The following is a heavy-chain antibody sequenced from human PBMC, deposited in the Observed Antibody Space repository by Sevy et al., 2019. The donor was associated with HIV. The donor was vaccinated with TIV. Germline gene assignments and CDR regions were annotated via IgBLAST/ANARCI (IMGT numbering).Heavy chain of an antibody. CDR1: GFTFSANW. V-gene: IGHV3-7*01. D-gene: IGHD3-16*01. CDR2: IKADGSDK. CDR3: ADATFGRFEY. Sequence: GGSLRLSCAASGFTFSANWMNWVRQAPGKGLEWVANIKADGSDKHYVDSVEGRFTISRDNAKNLLYLQMNSLRVEDTAVYYWADATFGRFEYWGQGTLVTVSS. J-gene: IGHJ4*02.